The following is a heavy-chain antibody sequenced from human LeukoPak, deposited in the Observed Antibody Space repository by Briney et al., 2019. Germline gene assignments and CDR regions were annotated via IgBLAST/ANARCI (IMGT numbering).Heavy chain of an antibody. CDR2: INSDGSST. CDR3: ARFPYSGSYYFDY. Sequence: GGSLRLSCAASGFTFSNYWMHWVRQAPGKGLVWVSRINSDGSSTSYADSVKGRFTISRDNAKNTLYLQMNSLRAEDTAVYYCARFPYSGSYYFDYWGQGTLVTVSS. V-gene: IGHV3-74*01. J-gene: IGHJ4*02. D-gene: IGHD1-26*01. CDR1: GFTFSNYW.